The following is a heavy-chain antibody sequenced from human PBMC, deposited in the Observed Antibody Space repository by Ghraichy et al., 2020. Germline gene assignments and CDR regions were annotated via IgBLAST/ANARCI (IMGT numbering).Heavy chain of an antibody. J-gene: IGHJ6*02. Sequence: SVKVSCKASGGTFSSYAISWVRQAPGQGLEWMGRIIPILGIANYAQKFQGRVTITADKSTSTAYMELSSLRSEDTAVYYCAREGTIFGVVIPTYYYYGMDVWGQGTTVTVSS. CDR1: GGTFSSYA. CDR2: IIPILGIA. V-gene: IGHV1-69*04. CDR3: AREGTIFGVVIPTYYYYGMDV. D-gene: IGHD3-3*01.